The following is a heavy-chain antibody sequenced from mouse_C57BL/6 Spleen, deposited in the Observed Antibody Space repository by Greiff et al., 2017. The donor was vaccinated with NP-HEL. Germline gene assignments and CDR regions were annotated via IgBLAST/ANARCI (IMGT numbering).Heavy chain of an antibody. CDR3: ARGYDYGSFAY. J-gene: IGHJ3*01. CDR2: ISYDGSN. Sequence: EVKLMESGPGLVKPSQSLSLTCSVTGYSITSGYYWNWIRQFPGNKLEWMGYISYDGSNNYNPSLKNRISITRDTSKNQFFLKLNSVTTEDTATYYCARGYDYGSFAYWGQGTLVTVSA. CDR1: GYSITSGYY. V-gene: IGHV3-6*01. D-gene: IGHD2-4*01.